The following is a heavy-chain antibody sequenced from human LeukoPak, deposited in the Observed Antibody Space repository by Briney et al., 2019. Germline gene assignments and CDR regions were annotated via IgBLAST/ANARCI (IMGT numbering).Heavy chain of an antibody. CDR1: GGSISSSSYY. CDR3: ARHLKPEGLLWFGDPILYYFDY. V-gene: IGHV4-39*01. J-gene: IGHJ4*02. CDR2: IYYSGST. D-gene: IGHD3-10*01. Sequence: SETLSLTCTVSGGSISSSSYYWGWIRQPPGKGLEWIGSIYYSGSTYYNPSLKSRVTISVDTSKNQFSLKLSSVTAADTAVYYCARHLKPEGLLWFGDPILYYFDYWGQGTLSPSPQ.